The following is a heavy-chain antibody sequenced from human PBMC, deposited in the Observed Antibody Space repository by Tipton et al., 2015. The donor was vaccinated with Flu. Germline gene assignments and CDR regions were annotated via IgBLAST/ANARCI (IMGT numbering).Heavy chain of an antibody. Sequence: SLRLSCAASGFTFSDYCMSWIRQAPGKGLEWVSYISSSGSTIYYADSVKGRFTISRDNAKNSLYLQMNSLRAEDTAVYYCARVGIASYRRVYFDYWGQGTLVTVSS. V-gene: IGHV3-11*01. J-gene: IGHJ4*02. CDR3: ARVGIASYRRVYFDY. CDR1: GFTFSDYC. CDR2: ISSSGSTI. D-gene: IGHD6-13*01.